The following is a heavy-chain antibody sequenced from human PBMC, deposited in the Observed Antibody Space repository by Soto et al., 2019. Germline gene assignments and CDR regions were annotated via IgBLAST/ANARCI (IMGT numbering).Heavy chain of an antibody. J-gene: IGHJ4*02. V-gene: IGHV4-31*03. Sequence: SETLSLTCTVSGGSINSDWYYWNWIPQHPSKGWEWIGDIYYSASTYYNPALKSRVTITIDTSKKQFSLKLSSVFAADTAAYYCARAETIFGTITVFDYWGQGTLVTVSS. CDR3: ARAETIFGTITVFDY. CDR1: GGSINSDWYY. D-gene: IGHD3-3*01. CDR2: IYYSAST.